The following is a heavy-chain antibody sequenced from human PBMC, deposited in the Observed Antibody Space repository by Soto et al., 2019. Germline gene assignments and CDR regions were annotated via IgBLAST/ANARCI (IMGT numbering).Heavy chain of an antibody. CDR1: GFAFKNYA. V-gene: IGHV3-23*01. CDR3: AKRGPVVTLEKYFDY. D-gene: IGHD2-21*02. Sequence: GGSLRLSCVASGFAFKNYAMTWVRQAPGKGLECVSGISGSGNTYYADSVKGRFTISGDNPKNTVYLQMDSLRAEDTAVYYCAKRGPVVTLEKYFDYWGQGALVTV. J-gene: IGHJ4*02. CDR2: ISGSGNT.